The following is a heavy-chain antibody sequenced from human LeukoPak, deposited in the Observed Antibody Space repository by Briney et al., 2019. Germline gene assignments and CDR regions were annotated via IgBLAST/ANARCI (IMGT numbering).Heavy chain of an antibody. CDR1: GYTFTSYY. Sequence: ASVKVSCKASGYTFTSYYMHWVRQAPGQGLEWMGIINPSGGSTSYAQKFQGRVTMTRDTSTSTVYMELSSLRSEDTAVCYCARQYYYNSSGPYYFDYWGQGTLVTVSS. CDR3: ARQYYYNSSGPYYFDY. CDR2: INPSGGST. V-gene: IGHV1-46*01. J-gene: IGHJ4*02. D-gene: IGHD3-22*01.